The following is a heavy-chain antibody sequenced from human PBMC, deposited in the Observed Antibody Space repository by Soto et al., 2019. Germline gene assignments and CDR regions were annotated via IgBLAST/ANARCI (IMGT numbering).Heavy chain of an antibody. CDR1: GGSFSGYY. CDR2: INHSGST. V-gene: IGHV4-34*01. J-gene: IGHJ6*02. Sequence: SETLSLTCAVYGGSFSGYYWSWIRQPPGKGLEWIGEINHSGSTNYNPSLKSRVTISVDTSNNQFSLKLSSVTAADTAVYYCARGIAVAGTPDYYYGMDVWGQGTTVTVSS. CDR3: ARGIAVAGTPDYYYGMDV. D-gene: IGHD6-19*01.